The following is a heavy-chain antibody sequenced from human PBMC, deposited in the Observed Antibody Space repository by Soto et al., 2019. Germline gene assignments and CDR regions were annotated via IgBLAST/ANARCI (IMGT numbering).Heavy chain of an antibody. V-gene: IGHV1-46*01. CDR3: ARDTGYCSGGSCPPFDY. CDR2: INPSGGST. CDR1: GYTFTSYY. Sequence: ASVKVSCKXSGYTFTSYYMHWVRQAPGQGLEWMGIINPSGGSTSYAQKFQGRVTMTRDTSTSTVYMELSSLRSEDTAVYYCARDTGYCSGGSCPPFDYWGQGTLVTVSS. D-gene: IGHD2-15*01. J-gene: IGHJ4*02.